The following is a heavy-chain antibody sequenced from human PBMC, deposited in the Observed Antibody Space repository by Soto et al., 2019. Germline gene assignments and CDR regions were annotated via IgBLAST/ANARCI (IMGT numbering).Heavy chain of an antibody. CDR3: AKDGRAIFGVDPPDY. D-gene: IGHD3-3*01. V-gene: IGHV3-30*18. CDR1: GFSFSSYG. J-gene: IGHJ4*02. CDR2: ISYDGSNK. Sequence: GGSLRLSCAASGFSFSSYGMHWVRQAPGKGLEWVAVISYDGSNKYYADSVKGRFTISRDNSKNTLYLQMNSLRAEDTAVYYCAKDGRAIFGVDPPDYWGQGTLVTAPQ.